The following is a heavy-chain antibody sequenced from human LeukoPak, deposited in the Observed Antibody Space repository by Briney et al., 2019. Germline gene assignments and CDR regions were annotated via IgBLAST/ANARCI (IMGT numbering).Heavy chain of an antibody. CDR2: INPSGGST. Sequence: GASVKVSCKASGYTFTSYYMHWVRQAPGQGLEWMGIINPSGGSTSYAQKFQGRVTMTRDTSTSTVYMELSSLRSEDTDVYYCARERSSGRDYYYYGMDVWGQGTTVTVSS. J-gene: IGHJ6*02. CDR1: GYTFTSYY. V-gene: IGHV1-46*01. CDR3: ARERSSGRDYYYYGMDV. D-gene: IGHD3-3*01.